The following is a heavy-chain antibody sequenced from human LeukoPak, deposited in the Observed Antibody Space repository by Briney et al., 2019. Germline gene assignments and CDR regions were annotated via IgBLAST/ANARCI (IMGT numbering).Heavy chain of an antibody. V-gene: IGHV3-33*01. Sequence: GGSLRLSCAASGFPFNTYAMHWVRQAPGKGPEWVALIWHDASNENYADSVKGRFTVSRDNSKDTLYLQMNSLGVDDTAVYYCAGDFHDSFDIWGQGTMVIVSS. J-gene: IGHJ3*02. CDR2: IWHDASNE. CDR1: GFPFNTYA. CDR3: AGDFHDSFDI.